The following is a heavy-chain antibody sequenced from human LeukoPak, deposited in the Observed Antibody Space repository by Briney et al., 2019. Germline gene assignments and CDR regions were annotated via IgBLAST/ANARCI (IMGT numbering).Heavy chain of an antibody. D-gene: IGHD3-10*01. J-gene: IGHJ4*02. Sequence: GGSLRLSCAVSGFTFSSYAMSWVRQAPGKGLEWVSAISGSGGTTYYADSVKGRFTISRDNSKNTLYLQMNSLRAEDTAVYYCATAYYGSGSYYKPEYYFDYWGQGTLVTVSS. CDR2: ISGSGGTT. CDR1: GFTFSSYA. V-gene: IGHV3-23*01. CDR3: ATAYYGSGSYYKPEYYFDY.